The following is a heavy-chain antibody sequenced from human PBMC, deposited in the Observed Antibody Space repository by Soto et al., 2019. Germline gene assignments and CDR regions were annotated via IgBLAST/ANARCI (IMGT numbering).Heavy chain of an antibody. V-gene: IGHV1-18*01. D-gene: IGHD3-16*01. J-gene: IGHJ4*02. CDR1: GYTVNFYG. CDR3: ARICVSSGHESPAFES. CDR2: ISGFNGKT. Sequence: QVQLVPSGAAVKNPGASVKVSCKAYGYTVNFYGITWVRQAPGQGLEWMGWISGFNGKTNYAADLQGRVTMTTDTSTSTSYMELRGLRSDDTAVYYCARICVSSGHESPAFESWGKGNLVTVYS.